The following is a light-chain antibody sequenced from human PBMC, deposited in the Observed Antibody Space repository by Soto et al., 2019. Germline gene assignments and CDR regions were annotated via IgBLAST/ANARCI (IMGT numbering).Light chain of an antibody. Sequence: EIVLTMSPGTLSLSPGERATLSCRASQSVSSSYLAWYQQKPGQAPRLLIYGASSRATGIPDRFSGSGSGTDFTLTISRLEPEDFAVYYCQQFETFGQGTKVDIK. CDR1: QSVSSSY. CDR3: QQFET. V-gene: IGKV3-20*01. J-gene: IGKJ1*01. CDR2: GAS.